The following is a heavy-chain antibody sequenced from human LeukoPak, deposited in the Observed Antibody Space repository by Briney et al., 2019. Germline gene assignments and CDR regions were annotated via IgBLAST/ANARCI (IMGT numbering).Heavy chain of an antibody. CDR3: ARVPKRSYNWFDP. J-gene: IGHJ5*02. V-gene: IGHV1-8*03. CDR2: MNPNSGNT. D-gene: IGHD2-2*01. CDR1: GYTFTSYD. Sequence: ASVTVSCTASGYTFTSYDINWVRQATGQGLEWMGWMNPNSGNTGYAQKFQGRVTITRNTSISTAYMELSSLRSEDTAVYYCARVPKRSYNWFDPWGQGTLVTVSS.